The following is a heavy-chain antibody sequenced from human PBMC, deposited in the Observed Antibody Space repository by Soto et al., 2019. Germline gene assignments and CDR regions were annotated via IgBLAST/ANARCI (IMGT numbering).Heavy chain of an antibody. CDR2: MFYSGLT. D-gene: IGHD2-15*01. CDR3: APLSVSLSGPYGIHV. Sequence: SETLSLTCSVSGYSVTISDYYWACIRQPPGKGLEWIGSMFYSGLTYYNPSLKSRVTLSVDTSKNQFSVRLNSVTAADTAVYYCAPLSVSLSGPYGIHVWGQGTTVTVSS. CDR1: GYSVTISDYY. V-gene: IGHV4-39*01. J-gene: IGHJ6*02.